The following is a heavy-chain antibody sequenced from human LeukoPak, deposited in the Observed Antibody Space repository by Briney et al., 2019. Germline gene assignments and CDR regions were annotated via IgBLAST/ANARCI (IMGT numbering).Heavy chain of an antibody. CDR3: ARADYDTSAYYYTFDY. CDR2: IYYRGST. J-gene: IGHJ4*02. V-gene: IGHV4-59*11. Sequence: SETLSLTCTVSGGSISSHYWSWIRQPPGKGLEWIGYIYYRGSTNYNPSLKSRVTMSVDTSRNQFSLKLSSMTAADTAVYYCARADYDTSAYYYTFDYWGQGTLVTVSS. D-gene: IGHD3-22*01. CDR1: GGSISSHY.